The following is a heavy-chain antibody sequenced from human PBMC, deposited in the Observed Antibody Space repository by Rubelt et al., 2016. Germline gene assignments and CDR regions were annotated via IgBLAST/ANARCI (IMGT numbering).Heavy chain of an antibody. CDR2: INHSGST. Sequence: QVQLQQWGAGLLKPSATLSLTCAVYGGSFSGYYWSWIRQPPGKGLEWIGEINHSGSTNYNPSLKSRVTISVDTSKNQFPLKLSSVTAADTAVYYGARGKEGLGVTMMDYWGQGTLVTVSS. J-gene: IGHJ4*02. CDR1: GGSFSGYY. D-gene: IGHD3-22*01. CDR3: ARGKEGLGVTMMDY. V-gene: IGHV4-34*01.